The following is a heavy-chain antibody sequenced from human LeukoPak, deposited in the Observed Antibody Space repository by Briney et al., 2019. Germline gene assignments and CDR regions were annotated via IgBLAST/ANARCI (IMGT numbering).Heavy chain of an antibody. CDR2: ISGSGGST. CDR1: GFTFRSYA. Sequence: PGGSLRLSCAASGFTFRSYAMTWVRQTPGKGLEWVSGISGSGGSTYYADSVKGRFTISRDNSKNTLYLQVNRLRAEDTAVYYCAKTNLYSSSPITSSDSWGQGTLVTVSS. J-gene: IGHJ4*02. D-gene: IGHD6-6*01. CDR3: AKTNLYSSSPITSSDS. V-gene: IGHV3-23*01.